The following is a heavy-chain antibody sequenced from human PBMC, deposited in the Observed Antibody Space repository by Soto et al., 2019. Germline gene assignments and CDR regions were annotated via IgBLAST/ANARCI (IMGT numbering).Heavy chain of an antibody. V-gene: IGHV3-49*03. CDR1: GFTFGDYA. CDR2: IRSKAYGGTT. J-gene: IGHJ6*02. Sequence: PGGSLRLSCTASGFTFGDYAMSWFRQAPGKGLEWVGFIRSKAYGGTTEYADSVKGRFTISRDNSKNTLYLQMNSLRAEDTAVYYCARDRIPTGMDVWGQGTTVTVSS. CDR3: ARDRIPTGMDV.